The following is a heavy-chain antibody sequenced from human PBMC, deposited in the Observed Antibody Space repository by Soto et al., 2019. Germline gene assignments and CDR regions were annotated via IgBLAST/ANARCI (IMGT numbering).Heavy chain of an antibody. CDR2: IYYSGST. J-gene: IGHJ5*02. Sequence: QVQLQESGPGLVKPSQTLSLTCTVSGGSISSGDYYWGWIRHPPGKGLVWIGYIYYSGSTYYNPSLKSRVTISVDTSKNQFSLKLSSVTAADTAVYYCARAMVVTQNWFDPWGQGTLVTVSS. D-gene: IGHD2-21*02. V-gene: IGHV4-30-4*01. CDR1: GGSISSGDYY. CDR3: ARAMVVTQNWFDP.